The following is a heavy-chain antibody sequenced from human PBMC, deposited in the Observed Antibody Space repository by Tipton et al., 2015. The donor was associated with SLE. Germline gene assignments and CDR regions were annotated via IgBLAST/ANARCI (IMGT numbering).Heavy chain of an antibody. V-gene: IGHV3-23*01. J-gene: IGHJ3*02. CDR2: ISGSGGST. CDR3: ARLWGDAFDI. CDR1: GFTFSSYA. Sequence: GSLRLSCAASGFTFSSYAMSWVRQAPGKGLEWVSGISGSGGSTYYADSVKGRFTISRDNAKNSLYLQMNSLRAEDTAVYYCARLWGDAFDIWGQGTMVTVSS. D-gene: IGHD7-27*01.